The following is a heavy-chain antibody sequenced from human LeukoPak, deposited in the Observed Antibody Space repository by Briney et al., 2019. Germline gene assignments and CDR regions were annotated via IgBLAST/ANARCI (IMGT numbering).Heavy chain of an antibody. J-gene: IGHJ4*02. Sequence: GGSLRLSCAASGFTFSSYWMSWVRQAPGKGLEWVANIKQDGSEKYYVDSVKGRFTISRDNAKNSLYLQMNSLRAEDTAVYYCAKDDNYYGPGTSYFFSNWGQGTLVTVSS. CDR2: IKQDGSEK. CDR1: GFTFSSYW. V-gene: IGHV3-7*03. D-gene: IGHD3-10*01. CDR3: AKDDNYYGPGTSYFFSN.